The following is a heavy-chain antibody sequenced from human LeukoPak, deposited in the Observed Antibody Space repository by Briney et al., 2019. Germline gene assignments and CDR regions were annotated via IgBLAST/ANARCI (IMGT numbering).Heavy chain of an antibody. D-gene: IGHD3-22*01. J-gene: IGHJ5*02. Sequence: PGGSLRLSCAASGFTFSSYGMHWVRQAPGKGLEWVAVISYDGSNKYYADSVKGRFTISRDNSKNTLYLQMNSLRAVDTAVYYCAKDSSGYYYFWMAGGGFDPWGQGTLVTVSS. CDR3: AKDSSGYYYFWMAGGGFDP. CDR2: ISYDGSNK. V-gene: IGHV3-30*18. CDR1: GFTFSSYG.